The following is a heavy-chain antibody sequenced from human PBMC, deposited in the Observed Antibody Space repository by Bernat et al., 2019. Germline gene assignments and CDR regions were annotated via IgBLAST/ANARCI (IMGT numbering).Heavy chain of an antibody. CDR1: GFTFSSYW. V-gene: IGHV3-7*03. Sequence: EVQLVESGGGLVQPGGSLRLSCAASGFTFSSYWMSWVRQAPGKGLEWVANIKQDGSEKYYVDSVKGRFTISRDNAKNSLYLQMNSLRAEDTAVYYCARDEASGIDAFDIWGQGTMVTVSS. J-gene: IGHJ3*02. CDR2: IKQDGSEK. CDR3: ARDEASGIDAFDI.